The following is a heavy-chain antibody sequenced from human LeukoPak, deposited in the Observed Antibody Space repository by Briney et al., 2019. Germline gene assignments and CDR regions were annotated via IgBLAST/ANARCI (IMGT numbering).Heavy chain of an antibody. D-gene: IGHD4-17*01. J-gene: IGHJ3*02. CDR2: INPNSGGT. CDR1: GYTFTGYY. CDR3: ARGGAGDYEVWGVAFDI. V-gene: IGHV1-2*02. Sequence: GASVKVSCKASGYTFTGYYMHWVRQAPGQGLEWMGWINPNSGGTNYAQKFQGRVTMTRDTSISTAYMELSRLRFDDTAVYYCARGGAGDYEVWGVAFDIWGQGTMVTVSS.